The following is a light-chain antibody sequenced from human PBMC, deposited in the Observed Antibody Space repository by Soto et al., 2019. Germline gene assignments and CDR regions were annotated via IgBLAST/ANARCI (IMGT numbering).Light chain of an antibody. J-gene: IGKJ5*01. V-gene: IGKV3-15*01. CDR2: DAS. Sequence: EIVMTQSPATLSVSPGERVTLSCRASQSVSSNLAWYQQKPGQAPRLLINDASTRATGVPARFSGSGFGTEFTLTITSLQSEDFALYYCQQYNNWPTFGQGTRLEIK. CDR1: QSVSSN. CDR3: QQYNNWPT.